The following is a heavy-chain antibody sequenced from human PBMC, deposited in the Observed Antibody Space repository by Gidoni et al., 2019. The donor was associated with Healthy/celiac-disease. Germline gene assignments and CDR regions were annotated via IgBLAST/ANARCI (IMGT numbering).Heavy chain of an antibody. V-gene: IGHV1-18*01. CDR3: ATALAGKVGGSYAISFDY. J-gene: IGHJ4*02. CDR2: GNT. D-gene: IGHD1-26*01. Sequence: GNTNYAQKLQGRVTMTTDTSTSTAYMELRSLRSDDTAVYYCATALAGKVGGSYAISFDYWGQGTLVTVSS.